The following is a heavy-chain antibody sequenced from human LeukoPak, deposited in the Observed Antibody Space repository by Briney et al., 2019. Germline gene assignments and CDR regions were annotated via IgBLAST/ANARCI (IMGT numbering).Heavy chain of an antibody. CDR3: ASRDPTTVTTNY. J-gene: IGHJ4*02. CDR2: ISYDGSNK. Sequence: GVSLRLSCAAPGFTFSSYAMHWVRQAPGKGLEWVAVISYDGSNKYYADSVKGRFTISRDNSKNTLYLQMNSLRAEDTAVYYCASRDPTTVTTNYWGQGTLVTVSS. CDR1: GFTFSSYA. D-gene: IGHD4-17*01. V-gene: IGHV3-30-3*01.